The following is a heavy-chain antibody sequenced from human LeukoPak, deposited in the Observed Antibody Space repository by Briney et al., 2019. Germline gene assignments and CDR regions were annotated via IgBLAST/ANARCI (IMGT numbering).Heavy chain of an antibody. J-gene: IGHJ4*02. CDR2: IRSGSSGVV. D-gene: IGHD6-19*01. Sequence: GGSLTLSCTASGFSFSNSGINWVRQAPGKGLEWVSYIRSGSSGVVYSADSVKGRFTVSRDNAKSSAYLHMNSLRDEDTAVYYCAKPVGYTSGWPGGYYFDYWGQGALVTVSS. CDR1: GFSFSNSG. V-gene: IGHV3-48*02. CDR3: AKPVGYTSGWPGGYYFDY.